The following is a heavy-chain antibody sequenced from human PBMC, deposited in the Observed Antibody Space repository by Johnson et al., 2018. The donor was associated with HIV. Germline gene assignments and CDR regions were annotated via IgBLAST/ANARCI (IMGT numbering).Heavy chain of an antibody. Sequence: VQLVESGGGLVQPGGSLRLSCAASGFTFSSYWMHWVRQAPGKGLVWVSRINSDGSSTSYADAVKGRFTISRDNAKNTRYLQMNSLRAEDTAVYYCAREGSSSSDDAFDIWGQGTMVTVSS. CDR3: AREGSSSSDDAFDI. D-gene: IGHD6-6*01. J-gene: IGHJ3*02. V-gene: IGHV3-74*01. CDR1: GFTFSSYW. CDR2: INSDGSST.